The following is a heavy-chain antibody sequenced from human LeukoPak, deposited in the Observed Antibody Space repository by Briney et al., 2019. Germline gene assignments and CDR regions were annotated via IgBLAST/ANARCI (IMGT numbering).Heavy chain of an antibody. CDR3: ASKRLGYCSSTSCYM. CDR1: GYTFTGYY. J-gene: IGHJ4*02. D-gene: IGHD2-2*02. Sequence: RASVKVSCKASGYTFTGYYMHWVRQAPGQGLEWMGRINPNSGGTNYAQKFQGRVTMTRDTSISTAYMELSRLRSDDTAVYYCASKRLGYCSSTSCYMWGQGTLVTVSS. CDR2: INPNSGGT. V-gene: IGHV1-2*06.